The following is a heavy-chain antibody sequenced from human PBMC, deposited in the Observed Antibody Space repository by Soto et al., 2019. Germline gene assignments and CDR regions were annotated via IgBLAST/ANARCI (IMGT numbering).Heavy chain of an antibody. Sequence: EVQLVESGGGLIQPGGSLRLSCAASGFTVSSNYMSWVRQAPGKGLEWVSVIYSGGSTYYADSVKGRFTISRDNSKNTLYLQMNSLRAEDTAVYYCARTVVVAATRGWFDPWGQGTLVTVSS. D-gene: IGHD2-15*01. V-gene: IGHV3-53*01. CDR1: GFTVSSNY. J-gene: IGHJ5*02. CDR3: ARTVVVAATRGWFDP. CDR2: IYSGGST.